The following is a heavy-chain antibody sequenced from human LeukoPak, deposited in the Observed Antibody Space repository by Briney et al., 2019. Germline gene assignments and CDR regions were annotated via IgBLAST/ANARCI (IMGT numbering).Heavy chain of an antibody. J-gene: IGHJ3*02. Sequence: PGGSLRLSCAASGFTFSTYLMHWVRQAPGKGLVWVSRINTDGTSTTYADSVKGRFTISRDNAKNSLYLQMNSLRAEDTAVYYCARELRGIAAADAFDIWGQGTMVTVSS. V-gene: IGHV3-74*01. D-gene: IGHD6-13*01. CDR2: INTDGTST. CDR1: GFTFSTYL. CDR3: ARELRGIAAADAFDI.